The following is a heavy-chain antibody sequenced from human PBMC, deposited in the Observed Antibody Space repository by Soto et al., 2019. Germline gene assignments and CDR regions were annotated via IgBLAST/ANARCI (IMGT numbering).Heavy chain of an antibody. CDR1: GGTFSSYA. D-gene: IGHD6-13*01. J-gene: IGHJ5*02. V-gene: IGHV1-69*13. CDR2: IIPIFGTA. Sequence: ASVTVSCKASGGTFSSYAISWVRQAPGQGLEWMGGIIPIFGTANYAQKFQGRVTITADESTSTAYMELSSLRSEDTAVYYCAAGYSSSWYKNWFDPWGQGTLVTVSS. CDR3: AAGYSSSWYKNWFDP.